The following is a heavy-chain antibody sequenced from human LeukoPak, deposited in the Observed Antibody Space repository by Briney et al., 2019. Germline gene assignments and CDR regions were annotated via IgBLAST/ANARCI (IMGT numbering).Heavy chain of an antibody. V-gene: IGHV3-30*02. CDR1: GFTFSSYG. CDR3: AARDFWSGPASDY. D-gene: IGHD3-3*01. J-gene: IGHJ4*02. Sequence: GGSLRLSCAASGFTFSSYGTHWVRQAPGKGLEWVAFIRYDGSEKYYADSVKGRFTISIDNSKNTLYLQMNSLRVEDTAVFYCAARDFWSGPASDYWGQGTLVTVSS. CDR2: IRYDGSEK.